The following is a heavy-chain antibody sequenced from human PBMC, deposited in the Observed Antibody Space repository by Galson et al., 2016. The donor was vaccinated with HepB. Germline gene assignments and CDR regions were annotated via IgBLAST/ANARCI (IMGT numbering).Heavy chain of an antibody. V-gene: IGHV3-30-3*01. CDR2: FSYDGSTK. J-gene: IGHJ4*02. CDR1: GFTFTNCA. Sequence: SLRLSCAASGFTFTNCAMHWVRQAPGKGLEWVASFSYDGSTKYYAESVKGRFIISRDESKNTVFLQMNSLRGDDTALYYCAREVTAGLQGKSGTYFDYWGQGTLVTVSS. CDR3: AREVTAGLQGKSGTYFDY. D-gene: IGHD1-26*01.